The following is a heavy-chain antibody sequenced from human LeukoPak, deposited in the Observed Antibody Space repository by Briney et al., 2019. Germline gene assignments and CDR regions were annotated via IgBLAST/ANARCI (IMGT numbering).Heavy chain of an antibody. Sequence: GGSLRLSCAASGFTFSSYSMNWVRQAPGKGREWVSYISSSSTTIYQEDSVKGRFSISRDNAKNSLYLQMNSLRAEDTAVYYCARSTVAGRGAFDIWGQGTMVTVSS. CDR1: GFTFSSYS. CDR2: ISSSSTTI. V-gene: IGHV3-48*01. D-gene: IGHD6-19*01. J-gene: IGHJ3*02. CDR3: ARSTVAGRGAFDI.